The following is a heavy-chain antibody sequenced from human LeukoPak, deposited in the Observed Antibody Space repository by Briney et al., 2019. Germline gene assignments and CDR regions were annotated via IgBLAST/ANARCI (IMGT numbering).Heavy chain of an antibody. Sequence: GESLKISCKGSGYTFTSHWLGWVRQMPGKGLEWMGIIYPGDSDTRYSPSFQGQVTISANKSISTAYLQLYSLKASDTAMYYCARRGTLAVAGTYFDYWGQGTLVTVSS. CDR3: ARRGTLAVAGTYFDY. CDR2: IYPGDSDT. D-gene: IGHD6-19*01. CDR1: GYTFTSHW. V-gene: IGHV5-51*01. J-gene: IGHJ4*02.